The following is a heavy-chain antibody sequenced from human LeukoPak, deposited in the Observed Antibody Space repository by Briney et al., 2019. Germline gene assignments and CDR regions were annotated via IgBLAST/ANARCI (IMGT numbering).Heavy chain of an antibody. J-gene: IGHJ4*02. CDR2: ISYDGSNK. CDR3: ARSGRELR. CDR1: GFTFSSYA. V-gene: IGHV3-30*04. Sequence: PGGSLRLSCAASGFTFSSYAMSWVRQAPGKGLEWVAVISYDGSNKYYADSVKGRFTISRDNSKNTLYLQMNSLRAEDTAVYYCARSGRELRWGQGTLVTVSS. D-gene: IGHD1-26*01.